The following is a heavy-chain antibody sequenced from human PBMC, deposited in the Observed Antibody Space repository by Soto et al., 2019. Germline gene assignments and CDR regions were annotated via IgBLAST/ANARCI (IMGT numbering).Heavy chain of an antibody. CDR2: INAGNGNT. V-gene: IGHV1-3*01. Sequence: ASVKVSCKASGYTFTIYAMHWVRQAPGQRLEWMGWINAGNGNTKYSQKFQGRVTITRDTSASTAYMELSSLRSEDTAVYYCARVYYDILTGSHLRWFDPSGQGTLVTVSS. CDR3: ARVYYDILTGSHLRWFDP. J-gene: IGHJ5*02. D-gene: IGHD3-9*01. CDR1: GYTFTIYA.